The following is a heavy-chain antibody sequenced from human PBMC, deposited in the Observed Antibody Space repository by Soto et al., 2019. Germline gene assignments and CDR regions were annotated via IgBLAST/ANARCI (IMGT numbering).Heavy chain of an antibody. V-gene: IGHV4-59*08. Sequence: SETLSLTCTVSGGSISSYYWSWIRQPPGKGLEWIGYIYYSGSTNYNPSLKSRVTISVDTSKNQFSLKLSSVTAADTAVYYCARHRTYDFWSGSYYYYYMDVWGKGTTVTVSS. CDR3: ARHRTYDFWSGSYYYYYMDV. CDR1: GGSISSYY. D-gene: IGHD3-3*01. J-gene: IGHJ6*03. CDR2: IYYSGST.